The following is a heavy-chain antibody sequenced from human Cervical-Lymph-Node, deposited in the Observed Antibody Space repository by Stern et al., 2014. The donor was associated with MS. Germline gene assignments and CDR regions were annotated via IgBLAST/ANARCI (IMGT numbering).Heavy chain of an antibody. D-gene: IGHD3-3*01. V-gene: IGHV2-5*02. CDR3: AMFTSPGVVLAFDN. CDR2: VYWDDDK. CDR1: GIPLTSGGVG. J-gene: IGHJ4*02. Sequence: QVTLKESGPTVVKPTQTLTLTCAVSGIPLTSGGVGVGWIRQPPGEALEWLALVYWDDDKRYNPSLKSRLTLTMDTSKNLVVLKLANMAPVDTATYYCAMFTSPGVVLAFDNWGQGALVTVSS.